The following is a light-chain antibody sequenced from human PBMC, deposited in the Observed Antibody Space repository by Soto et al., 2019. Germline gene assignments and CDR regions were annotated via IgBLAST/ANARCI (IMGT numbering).Light chain of an antibody. Sequence: DIQMTQSPSTLSASVGDRVIITCRTSQSISGWMAWYQQKPGKAPNLLIYKTLKTGVPSRFSGSRSGTEFTLVISSLQPDDFATYYCQQYHTYSFGQGPTVEMK. CDR2: KT. J-gene: IGKJ1*01. V-gene: IGKV1-5*03. CDR1: QSISGW. CDR3: QQYHTYS.